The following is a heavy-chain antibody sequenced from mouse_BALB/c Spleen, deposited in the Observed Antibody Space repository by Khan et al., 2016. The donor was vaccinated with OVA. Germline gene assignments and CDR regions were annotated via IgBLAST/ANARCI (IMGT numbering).Heavy chain of an antibody. V-gene: IGHV2-6-4*01. J-gene: IGHJ4*01. CDR1: GFSLFRYN. CDR3: ARAYYRYDRYYYIDY. Sequence: QVQLKESGPGLAAPSQSLSITCTVSGFSLFRYNIHWVRQPPGKGLEWMGMIWGGGGSDYNSTLKIRLSISKDNYKNQVFLKMNRLQTDDTAMYYCARAYYRYDRYYYIDYWGQGTSVTVSS. D-gene: IGHD2-14*01. CDR2: IWGGGGS.